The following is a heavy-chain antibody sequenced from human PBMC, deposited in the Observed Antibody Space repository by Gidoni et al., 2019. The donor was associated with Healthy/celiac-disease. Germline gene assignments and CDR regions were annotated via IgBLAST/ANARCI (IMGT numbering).Heavy chain of an antibody. D-gene: IGHD3-3*01. CDR2: IYYSGST. CDR3: ARAPQLEWLFEEGWFDP. J-gene: IGHJ5*02. V-gene: IGHV4-61*01. CDR1: GGSVSSGRYY. Sequence: QVQLQESGPGLVKPSETLSLTCTVSGGSVSSGRYYWSWIRKPPGKGLEWIGYIYYSGSTNYNPSLKSRVTISVDTSKNQFSLKLSSVTAADTAVYYCARAPQLEWLFEEGWFDPWGQGTLVTVSS.